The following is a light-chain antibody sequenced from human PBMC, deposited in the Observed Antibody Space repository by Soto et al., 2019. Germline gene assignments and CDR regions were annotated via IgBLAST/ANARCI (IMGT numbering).Light chain of an antibody. CDR1: QSISSW. V-gene: IGKV1-5*03. J-gene: IGKJ1*01. CDR3: QQYNIYPRT. CDR2: KAS. Sequence: DIQMTQSPSTLSASVGDRVTITCRASQSISSWLAWYQQKPGKAPNLLIYKASSLESGVPSRFSGSGSGTDFTLTISSLQPDDFATYYCQQYNIYPRTFGQGTKVEIK.